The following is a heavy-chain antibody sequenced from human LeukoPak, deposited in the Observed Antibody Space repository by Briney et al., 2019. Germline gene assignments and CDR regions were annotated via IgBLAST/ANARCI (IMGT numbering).Heavy chain of an antibody. V-gene: IGHV3-48*03. D-gene: IGHD5-24*01. Sequence: PGGSLRLSCTASGFTFSSYEMNWVRQAPGKGLEWVSDISSSGSPIYYADPVKGRFTVSRDNAKNSLYLQMSSLRAEDTAVYYCARTMAFWGQGTLVAVSS. CDR3: ARTMAF. CDR2: ISSSGSPI. J-gene: IGHJ4*02. CDR1: GFTFSSYE.